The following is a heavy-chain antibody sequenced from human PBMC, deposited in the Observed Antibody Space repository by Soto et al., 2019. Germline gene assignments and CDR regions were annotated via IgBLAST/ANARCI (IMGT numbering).Heavy chain of an antibody. CDR1: GYNFTSYW. CDR2: IYPGDSDT. J-gene: IGHJ4*02. CDR3: ARRCGDILTGYCLDY. V-gene: IGHV5-51*01. Sequence: GESLKISCKGSGYNFTSYWIGWVRQMPGKGLEWMGIIYPGDSDTRYSPSFQGQVTISADKSISTAYLQWSSLKASDTAMYYCARRCGDILTGYCLDYWGQGTLVTVSS. D-gene: IGHD3-9*01.